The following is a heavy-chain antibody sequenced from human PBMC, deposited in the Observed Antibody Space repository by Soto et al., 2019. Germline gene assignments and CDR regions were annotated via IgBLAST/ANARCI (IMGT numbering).Heavy chain of an antibody. V-gene: IGHV1-18*04. Sequence: PGESLKISCKGSGYSFATYGFSWVRQAPGQGLECVGWISAHNGDTHYSQKFQGRVTLTTDTSTNTGYMELRSLTSDDTAVYFCATEPIYYNDGSGYYPLGHWGQGTLVTVSS. CDR1: GYSFATYG. CDR3: ATEPIYYNDGSGYYPLGH. J-gene: IGHJ4*02. D-gene: IGHD3-22*01. CDR2: ISAHNGDT.